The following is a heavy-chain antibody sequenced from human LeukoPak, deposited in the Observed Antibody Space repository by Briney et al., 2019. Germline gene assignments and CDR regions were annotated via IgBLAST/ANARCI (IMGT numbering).Heavy chain of an antibody. CDR2: ISGSGGST. V-gene: IGHV3-23*01. CDR3: AKAFYDFWSGYSFDY. J-gene: IGHJ4*02. CDR1: GFTFINYA. D-gene: IGHD3-3*01. Sequence: PGGSLRLSCAASGFTFINYAMNWVRQAPGKGLEWVSSISGSGGSTDYTDSVKGRFTISRDNSKNTLYLQMSGLRAEDTAVYHCAKAFYDFWSGYSFDYWGQGTLVTVSS.